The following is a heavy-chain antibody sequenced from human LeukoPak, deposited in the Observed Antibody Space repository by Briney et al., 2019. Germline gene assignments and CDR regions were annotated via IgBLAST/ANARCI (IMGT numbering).Heavy chain of an antibody. CDR2: IYPADSDT. D-gene: IGHD3-10*01. J-gene: IGHJ4*02. CDR3: ARQSRDGSKTRGYYFDF. V-gene: IGHV5-51*01. CDR1: GSTFTSYW. Sequence: GESLKISCKGSGSTFTSYWIGWVRQMPGKGLEWLGIIYPADSDTTYSPSFQGQVTISADKSINTVYLQWSSLKASDTAMYYCARQSRDGSKTRGYYFDFWGQGTLVTVSS.